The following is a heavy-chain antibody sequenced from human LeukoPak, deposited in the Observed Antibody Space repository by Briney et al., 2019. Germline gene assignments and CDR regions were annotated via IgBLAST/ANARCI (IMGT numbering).Heavy chain of an antibody. V-gene: IGHV4-59*08. J-gene: IGHJ4*02. D-gene: IGHD3-10*01. Sequence: PSETLSLTCTVSGGPISSYYWSWTRQPPGKGLEWIGYIYYSGSTNYNPSLKSRVTISVDTSKNQFSLKLSSVTAADTAVYYCARHLDYYGSGIYEYWGQGTLVTVSS. CDR1: GGPISSYY. CDR3: ARHLDYYGSGIYEY. CDR2: IYYSGST.